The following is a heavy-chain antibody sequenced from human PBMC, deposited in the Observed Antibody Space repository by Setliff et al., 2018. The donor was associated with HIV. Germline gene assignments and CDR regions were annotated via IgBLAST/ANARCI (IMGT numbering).Heavy chain of an antibody. V-gene: IGHV1-69*10. D-gene: IGHD3-10*01. CDR3: AGPRGDEAFDI. J-gene: IGHJ3*02. CDR1: GDTSSTYA. Sequence: VASVKVSCKASGDTSSTYAINWARQAPGQGLEWMGQFIPILDITNYAQKFQGRVTITADKSTNTMYMEMTSLTSEDTAVYYCAGPRGDEAFDIWGQGTMVTVSS. CDR2: FIPILDIT.